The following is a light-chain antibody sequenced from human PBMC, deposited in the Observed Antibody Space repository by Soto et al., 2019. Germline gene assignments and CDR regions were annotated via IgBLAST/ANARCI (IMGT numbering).Light chain of an antibody. CDR2: AAS. Sequence: IQLTQSPSSLSASVGDRVTITCRASQGISSYLAWYQQKPGKAPELLIYAASTLQSGVPSRFSGSGSGTDFTLAIRNLQPEDFASYFCQQLKTYPLPFGGGTKVAIK. CDR3: QQLKTYPLP. V-gene: IGKV1-9*01. CDR1: QGISSY. J-gene: IGKJ4*01.